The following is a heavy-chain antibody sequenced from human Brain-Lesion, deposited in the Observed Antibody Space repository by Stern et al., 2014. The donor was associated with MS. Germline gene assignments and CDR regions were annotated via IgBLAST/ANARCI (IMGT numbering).Heavy chain of an antibody. CDR2: IHYSGGT. V-gene: IGHV4-30-4*01. J-gene: IGHJ4*02. Sequence: QVQLQESGPGLVKPSQTLSLPCTVSGGSFSSGDNYWSWIRQPPGKGPEWIGYIHYSGGTYFNPSLKSRATISADTSKNQFSLKLNSMTAADTAVYYCARVPDYGDAFFDYWGQGILVTVSS. CDR1: GGSFSSGDNY. CDR3: ARVPDYGDAFFDY. D-gene: IGHD4-17*01.